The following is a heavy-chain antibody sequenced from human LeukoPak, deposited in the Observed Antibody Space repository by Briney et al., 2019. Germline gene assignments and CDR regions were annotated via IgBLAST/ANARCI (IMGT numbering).Heavy chain of an antibody. J-gene: IGHJ3*02. D-gene: IGHD2-2*01. CDR1: GGSISSGGYS. CDR3: ARGGGAYCSSTSCSEALNDAFDI. CDR2: IYHSGST. Sequence: SETLSLTCAVSGGSISSGGYSWSWIRQPPGKGLEWIGYIYHSGSTYYNPSLKSRVTISVDRSKNQFSLKLSSVTAADTAVYYCARGGGAYCSSTSCSEALNDAFDIWGQGTMVTVSS. V-gene: IGHV4-30-2*01.